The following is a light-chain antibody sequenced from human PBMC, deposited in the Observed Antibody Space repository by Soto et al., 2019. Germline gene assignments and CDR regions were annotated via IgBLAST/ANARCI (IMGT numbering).Light chain of an antibody. CDR2: DAS. Sequence: PGERATLSCRASQSVSSYLAWYQQRPGQAPRLLIYDASRRATGIPSRFSASGSGTDFTLTISSLEPEDFAVYYCHQRSNWPPLTFGGGTKVEIK. CDR1: QSVSSY. J-gene: IGKJ4*01. CDR3: HQRSNWPPLT. V-gene: IGKV3-11*01.